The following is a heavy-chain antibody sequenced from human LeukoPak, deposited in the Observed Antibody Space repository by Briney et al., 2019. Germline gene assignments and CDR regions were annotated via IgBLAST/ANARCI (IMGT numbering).Heavy chain of an antibody. J-gene: IGHJ4*02. D-gene: IGHD4-11*01. CDR2: IWYDGSNK. CDR3: ARVADYSNSAHTDY. V-gene: IGHV3-33*01. CDR1: GFTFSSYG. Sequence: GGSLRLSCAASGFTFSSYGMHWVRQAPGKGLEWVAVIWYDGSNKNYADSVKGRFTISRDNSKNTLYLQMNSLRAEDTAVYYCARVADYSNSAHTDYWGQGTLVTVSS.